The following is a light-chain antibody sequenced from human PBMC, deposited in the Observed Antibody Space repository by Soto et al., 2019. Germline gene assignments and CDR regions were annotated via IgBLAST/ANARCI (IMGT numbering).Light chain of an antibody. J-gene: IGLJ2*01. Sequence: QAVVTQPASVSGSPGQSITISCTGTSSDVGSYNLVSWYQQHPGQAPKLMIYEGSKRPSGVSNRFSGSKSGNTASLTISGLQAEDEADYYCCSYAGSSTVVFGGGTQLTVL. CDR2: EGS. CDR3: CSYAGSSTVV. V-gene: IGLV2-23*01. CDR1: SSDVGSYNL.